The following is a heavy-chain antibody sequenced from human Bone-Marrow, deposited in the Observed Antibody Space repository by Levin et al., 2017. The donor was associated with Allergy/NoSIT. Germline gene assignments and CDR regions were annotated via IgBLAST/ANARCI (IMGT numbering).Heavy chain of an antibody. V-gene: IGHV3-53*01. CDR2: IYSRGTT. J-gene: IGHJ3*02. CDR3: TRDASPIAVAGGNI. D-gene: IGHD6-19*01. Sequence: GGSLRLSCAVSGFTISNNYMNWVRQAPGKGLEWVSLIYSRGTTNYADSVKGRFTISRDSSKNILYLQMNSLRVEDTAVYYCTRDASPIAVAGGNIWGQGTMVTVSS. CDR1: GFTISNNY.